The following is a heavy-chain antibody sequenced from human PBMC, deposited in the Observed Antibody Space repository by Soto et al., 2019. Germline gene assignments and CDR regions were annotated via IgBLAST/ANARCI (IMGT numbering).Heavy chain of an antibody. CDR2: IYDSGST. CDR1: GGSISGGVGGLYY. Sequence: QLQLRESGPGLVKPSETLSLTCTVSGGSISGGVGGLYYWSWIRQPPGKGLEWIGYIYDSGSTYYYPSLKSRVTISVDTSKHQFSLGLSSVTAADTAVYYCAREVIPLTTDWYFDRWGRGTLVTVSS. V-gene: IGHV4-30-4*01. CDR3: AREVIPLTTDWYFDR. D-gene: IGHD4-17*01. J-gene: IGHJ2*01.